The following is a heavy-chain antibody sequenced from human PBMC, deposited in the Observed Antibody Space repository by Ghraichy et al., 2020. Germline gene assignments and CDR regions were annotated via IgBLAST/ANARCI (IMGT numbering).Heavy chain of an antibody. CDR2: IYHSGST. Sequence: SQTLSLTCAVSGYSISSGYYWGWIRQPPGKGLEWIGSIYHSGSTYYNPSLKSRVTISVDTSKNQFSLKLSSVTAADTAVYYCARRYSSGWSNYFDYWGQGTLVTVSS. V-gene: IGHV4-38-2*01. CDR1: GYSISSGYY. J-gene: IGHJ4*02. D-gene: IGHD6-19*01. CDR3: ARRYSSGWSNYFDY.